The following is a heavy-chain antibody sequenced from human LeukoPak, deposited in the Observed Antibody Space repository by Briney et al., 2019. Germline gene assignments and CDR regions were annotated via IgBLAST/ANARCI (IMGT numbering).Heavy chain of an antibody. CDR1: GFTFSSYA. D-gene: IGHD3-22*01. CDR3: AKVNGYYYDSSGYSGY. Sequence: PGGSLRLSCAASGFTFSSYAMSWVRQAPGKGLEWVSAISGSGGSTYYADSVKGRFTISRVNSKNTLYLQMNSLRAEDTAVYYCAKVNGYYYDSSGYSGYWGQGTLVTVSS. CDR2: ISGSGGST. V-gene: IGHV3-23*01. J-gene: IGHJ4*02.